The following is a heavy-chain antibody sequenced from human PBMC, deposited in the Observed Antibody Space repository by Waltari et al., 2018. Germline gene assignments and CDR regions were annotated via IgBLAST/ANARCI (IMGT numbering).Heavy chain of an antibody. J-gene: IGHJ4*02. V-gene: IGHV1-2*06. CDR1: GYTFTGYY. Sequence: QVQLVQSGAEVKKPGASVKVSCKASGYTFTGYYMHWVRQAPGQGLEWMGRINPNRGGTNYAQKFQGRVTMTRDTSISTAYMELSRLRSDDTAVYYCARTHPGLGMSDWGQGTLVTVSS. D-gene: IGHD7-27*01. CDR2: INPNRGGT. CDR3: ARTHPGLGMSD.